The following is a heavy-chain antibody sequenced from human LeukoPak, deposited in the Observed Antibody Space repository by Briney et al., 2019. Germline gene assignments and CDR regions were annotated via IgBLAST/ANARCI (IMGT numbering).Heavy chain of an antibody. CDR2: ISSSSTYI. CDR1: GFTFSIYS. Sequence: GGTLRLSCTASGFTFSIYSMNWVRQAPGKGLEWVSSISSSSTYIDYADSVKGRFTISRDNAKNSLYLQVNSLRAEDTAVYYCARYCSGTSCPTIYYYMDVWGKGTTVTVSS. D-gene: IGHD2-2*01. V-gene: IGHV3-21*01. CDR3: ARYCSGTSCPTIYYYMDV. J-gene: IGHJ6*03.